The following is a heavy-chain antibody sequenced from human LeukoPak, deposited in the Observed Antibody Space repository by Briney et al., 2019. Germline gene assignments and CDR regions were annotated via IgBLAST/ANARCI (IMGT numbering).Heavy chain of an antibody. J-gene: IGHJ4*02. D-gene: IGHD6-19*01. CDR2: IYTSGST. Sequence: KPSETLSLTCTVSGGSISSYYWSWIRQPAGKGLEWIGRIYTSGSTNYNPSLKSRVTMSGDTSKNQFSLKLSSVTAADTAVYYCARDPAGYSSGWSSDYWGQGTLVTVSS. V-gene: IGHV4-4*07. CDR1: GGSISSYY. CDR3: ARDPAGYSSGWSSDY.